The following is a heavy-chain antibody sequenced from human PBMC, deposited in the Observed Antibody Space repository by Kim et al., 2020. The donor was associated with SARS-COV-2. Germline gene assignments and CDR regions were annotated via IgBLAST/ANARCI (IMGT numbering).Heavy chain of an antibody. CDR2: ST. Sequence: STKSNPTLKRTVTISVDKSRNQFSLKLRSVTAADTAVYYCARVWSAFDIWGQGTMVTVSS. D-gene: IGHD3-3*01. V-gene: IGHV4-4*02. CDR3: ARVWSAFDI. J-gene: IGHJ3*02.